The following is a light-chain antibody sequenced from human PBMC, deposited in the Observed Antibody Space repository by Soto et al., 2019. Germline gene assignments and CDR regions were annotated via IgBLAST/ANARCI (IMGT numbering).Light chain of an antibody. Sequence: FLTQSPATLSLSPGDRATLSCRASQSIHTSLAWYQQKPGQPPRLVVYDSTLRANGVPDRFGGSRSGTEFTLTINNLEPEDFAVYYCQQRNVWPPITFGQGTRLEFK. J-gene: IGKJ5*01. CDR3: QQRNVWPPIT. CDR1: QSIHTS. CDR2: DST. V-gene: IGKV3-11*01.